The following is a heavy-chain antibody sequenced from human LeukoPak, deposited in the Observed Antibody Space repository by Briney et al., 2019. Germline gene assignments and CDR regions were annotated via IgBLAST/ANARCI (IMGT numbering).Heavy chain of an antibody. D-gene: IGHD3-22*01. Sequence: GESLKISCKGSGYSFTSYWIGWVRQMPGKGLEWMGIIYPGDSDTRYSPSFQGQVTISADKSISTAYLQWSSLRSEDTAVYYCARGSNGVVVITSWFDPWGQGTLVTVSS. CDR1: GYSFTSYW. V-gene: IGHV5-51*01. J-gene: IGHJ5*02. CDR3: ARGSNGVVVITSWFDP. CDR2: IYPGDSDT.